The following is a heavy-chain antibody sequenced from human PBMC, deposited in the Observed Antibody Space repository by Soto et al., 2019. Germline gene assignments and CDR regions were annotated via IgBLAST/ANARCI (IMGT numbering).Heavy chain of an antibody. Sequence: SETLSLTCTVSGGSISSSSYYWGWIRQPPGKGLEWIGSIYYSGSTYYNPSLKSRVTISVDTSKNQFSLKLSSVTAADTAVYYCARQEQQLDDAFDIWGQGTMVTVSS. V-gene: IGHV4-39*01. D-gene: IGHD6-13*01. CDR2: IYYSGST. J-gene: IGHJ3*02. CDR1: GGSISSSSYY. CDR3: ARQEQQLDDAFDI.